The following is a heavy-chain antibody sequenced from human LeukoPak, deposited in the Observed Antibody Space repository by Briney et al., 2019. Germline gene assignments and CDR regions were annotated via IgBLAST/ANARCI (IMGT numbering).Heavy chain of an antibody. CDR3: ATVGGSCSSPNCYAYFDH. D-gene: IGHD2-2*01. J-gene: IGHJ4*02. V-gene: IGHV3-23*01. Sequence: GGSLRPSCAPPGFTLTNPAKTWVPQTPGKGRYRASIITVTGGHTFYADSVRGRFTISRDGSKNTLYLQMNSLTADDTAVYYCATVGGSCSSPNCYAYFDHWGRGTLVTVSS. CDR1: GFTLTNPA. CDR2: ITVTGGHT.